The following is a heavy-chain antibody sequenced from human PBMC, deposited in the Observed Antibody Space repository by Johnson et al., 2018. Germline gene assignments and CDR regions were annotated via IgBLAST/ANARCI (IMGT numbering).Heavy chain of an antibody. V-gene: IGHV4-34*01. Sequence: QVQLQQWGAGLLKPSETLSLTCAVFGGSFSAYDWSWIRQPPGKGLEWIGEIDHSGSTLFNPSLKSRVTMSVDTSKNQFSLTLSSVPAADTAVYYCASFGSRTAFAFWGQGTMVTVSS. J-gene: IGHJ3*01. CDR2: IDHSGST. CDR3: ASFGSRTAFAF. CDR1: GGSFSAYD. D-gene: IGHD3-10*01.